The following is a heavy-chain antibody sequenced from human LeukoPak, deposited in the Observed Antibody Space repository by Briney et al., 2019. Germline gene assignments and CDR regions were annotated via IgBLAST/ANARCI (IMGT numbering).Heavy chain of an antibody. D-gene: IGHD3-22*01. CDR2: IYYSGST. J-gene: IGHJ4*02. Sequence: SETLSLTCTDSGGSLSSYYWSSIRQPPGKGLEWIGYIYYSGSTNYNPSLKSRVTISVDTSKNQFSLKLSSVTAADTAVYYCARHAGGYYDSSGYYSTSHFDYWGQGTLVTVSS. CDR1: GGSLSSYY. CDR3: ARHAGGYYDSSGYYSTSHFDY. V-gene: IGHV4-59*08.